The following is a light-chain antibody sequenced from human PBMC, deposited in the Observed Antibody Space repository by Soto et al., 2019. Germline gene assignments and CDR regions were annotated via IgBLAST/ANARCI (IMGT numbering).Light chain of an antibody. CDR3: QQSYSTPLT. CDR2: AAS. Sequence: DIQMTQSPSPLSASVGDRVTITCRASQSISTYLNWYQQKPGKAPKLLVYAASILQSGVSSRFSGSGSGTDFTLTISSLQPEDFASYYCQQSYSTPLTFGGGTKVEIK. J-gene: IGKJ4*01. V-gene: IGKV1-39*01. CDR1: QSISTY.